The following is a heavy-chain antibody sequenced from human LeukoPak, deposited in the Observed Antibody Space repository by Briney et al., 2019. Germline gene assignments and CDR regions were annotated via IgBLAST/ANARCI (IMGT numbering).Heavy chain of an antibody. CDR1: GYTFTNYY. CDR2: INPNSGDT. Sequence: ASVKVSCKASGYTFTNYYMHWVRQAPGQGLEWMGWINPNSGDTNYAQKFQGRVTMTRDTSTSTVYMELSSQTSGDTAVYYCARATNFYYYYGMDVWGQGTTVTVSS. CDR3: ARATNFYYYYGMDV. V-gene: IGHV1-2*02. D-gene: IGHD1-26*01. J-gene: IGHJ6*02.